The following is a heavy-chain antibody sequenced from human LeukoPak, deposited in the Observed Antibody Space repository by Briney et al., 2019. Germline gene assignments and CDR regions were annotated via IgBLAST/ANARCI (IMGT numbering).Heavy chain of an antibody. J-gene: IGHJ3*02. CDR1: SGSISSYY. CDR3: ARRSLCSSTSCAAYDAFDI. Sequence: SETLSLTCTVSSGSISSYYWSWIRQPPGKGLEWIGYIYYSGSTNYNPSLKSRVTISVDTSKNQFSLKLSSVTAADTAVYYCARRSLCSSTSCAAYDAFDIWGQGTMVTVSS. D-gene: IGHD2-2*01. V-gene: IGHV4-59*08. CDR2: IYYSGST.